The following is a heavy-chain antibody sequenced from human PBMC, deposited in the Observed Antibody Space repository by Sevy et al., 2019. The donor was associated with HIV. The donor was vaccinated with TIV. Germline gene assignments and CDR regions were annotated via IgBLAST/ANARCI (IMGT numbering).Heavy chain of an antibody. CDR2: IWYDGTNR. CDR1: GFSISGYG. CDR3: AREDIRVAGIGYYFHS. J-gene: IGHJ4*02. V-gene: IGHV3-33*01. Sequence: GSLRLACAASGFSISGYGMHWVRQAPGKGLEWVAVIWYDGTNREYGDCVKGRFTISRDNSKNTLYLQMNSLRVEDTAVYYCAREDIRVAGIGYYFHSWGQGTLVTVSS. D-gene: IGHD6-19*01.